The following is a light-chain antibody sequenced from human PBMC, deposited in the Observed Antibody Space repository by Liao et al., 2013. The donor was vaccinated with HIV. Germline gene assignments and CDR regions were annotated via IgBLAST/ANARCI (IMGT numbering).Light chain of an antibody. Sequence: SYELTQPPSVSVSPGQTASITCSGDKLGNKYACWYQQKPGQSPVLVISQDNKRPSGIPERFSGSNSGNTATLTISRVEAGDEADYYCQVWDSSSDHPVFGGGTKLTVL. CDR1: KLGNKY. CDR2: QDN. CDR3: QVWDSSSDHPV. J-gene: IGLJ3*02. V-gene: IGLV3-1*01.